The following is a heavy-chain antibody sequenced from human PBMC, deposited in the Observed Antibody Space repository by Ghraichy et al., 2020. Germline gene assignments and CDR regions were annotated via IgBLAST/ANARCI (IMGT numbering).Heavy chain of an antibody. V-gene: IGHV3-48*02. D-gene: IGHD2-21*02. CDR2: ISGSGATV. J-gene: IGHJ4*02. Sequence: LSLTCAASGFDFSTFSMNWVRQAPGKGLEWISYISGSGATVHYADSVKGRFTISRDNAKNSMYLQMNSLRDEDTAVYYCSRPLLYCSGDCYSGGDYWGQGTLVTVSS. CDR1: GFDFSTFS. CDR3: SRPLLYCSGDCYSGGDY.